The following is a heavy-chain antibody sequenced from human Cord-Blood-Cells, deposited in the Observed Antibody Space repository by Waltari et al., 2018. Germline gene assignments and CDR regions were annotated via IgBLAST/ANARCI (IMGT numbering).Heavy chain of an antibody. D-gene: IGHD2-8*02. CDR3: AGDGGYCTGGVCYKVGDY. V-gene: IGHV1-69*06. J-gene: IGHJ4*02. CDR2: IIPIFGTA. Sequence: QVQLVQSGAEVKKPGSSVKVSCKASGGTFSSYAISWVRQAPGQGLEWMGGIIPIFGTANYAQKCQGRVTITADKATSTAYMELSSLRSEDTAVYYCAGDGGYCTGGVCYKVGDYWGQGTLVTVSS. CDR1: GGTFSSYA.